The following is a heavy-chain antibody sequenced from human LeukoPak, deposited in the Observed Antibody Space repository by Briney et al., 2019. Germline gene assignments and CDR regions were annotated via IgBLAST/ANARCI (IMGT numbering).Heavy chain of an antibody. J-gene: IGHJ4*02. D-gene: IGHD6-13*01. CDR1: GFTLSSYA. CDR2: ISGSGGST. CDR3: ARGRGIAATI. V-gene: IGHV3-23*01. Sequence: GGSLRLSCAASGFTLSSYAMSWVRQAPGKGLEWVSSISGSGGSTYYADSVKGRFTISRDNSKNTLYVQVNSLRAEDTAAYYCARGRGIAATIWGQGTLVTVSS.